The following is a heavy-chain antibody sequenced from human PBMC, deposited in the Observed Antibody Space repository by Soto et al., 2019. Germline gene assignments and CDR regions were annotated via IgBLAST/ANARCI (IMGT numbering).Heavy chain of an antibody. CDR2: MNPNSGNT. Sequence: GASVKVSCKASGYTFTSYDINWVRQATGQGLERMGWMNPNSGNTGYAQKFQGRVTMTRNTSISTAYMELSSLRSEDTAVYYCARGEGLSQALYYYYYYMDVWGKGTTVTVSS. V-gene: IGHV1-8*01. CDR3: ARGEGLSQALYYYYYYMDV. J-gene: IGHJ6*03. CDR1: GYTFTSYD.